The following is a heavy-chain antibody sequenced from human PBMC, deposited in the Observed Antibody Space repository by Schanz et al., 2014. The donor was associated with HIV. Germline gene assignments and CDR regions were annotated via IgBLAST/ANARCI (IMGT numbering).Heavy chain of an antibody. D-gene: IGHD6-19*01. CDR3: AKDRTDSGWYKEGPRELGE. CDR2: ISYDGSNK. Sequence: VQLVDSGGGLVQPGGSLRLSCAASGFTFITYGMHWVRQAPGKGLEWVAGISYDGSNKYYADSVKGRFTISRDSFNNTLYLHMSSLRAEDTAVYFCAKDRTDSGWYKEGPRELGEWGQGTLVTVSS. V-gene: IGHV3-30*18. J-gene: IGHJ4*02. CDR1: GFTFITYG.